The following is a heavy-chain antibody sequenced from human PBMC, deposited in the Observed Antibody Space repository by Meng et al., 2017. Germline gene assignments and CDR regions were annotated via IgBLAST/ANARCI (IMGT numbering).Heavy chain of an antibody. D-gene: IGHD2-15*01. CDR3: AKGLVPPCRGANCYHFDS. CDR1: GFTFSSYA. V-gene: IGHV3-23*01. CDR2: ISGGGTTT. Sequence: GESLKISCVASGFTFSSYAMNWVRQAPGKGLEWVSGISGGGTTTYYADSMTGRFTISRDNSKNTLYLQVNSLRVEDTAIYFCAKGLVPPCRGANCYHFDSWGRGTQVTVSS. J-gene: IGHJ4*01.